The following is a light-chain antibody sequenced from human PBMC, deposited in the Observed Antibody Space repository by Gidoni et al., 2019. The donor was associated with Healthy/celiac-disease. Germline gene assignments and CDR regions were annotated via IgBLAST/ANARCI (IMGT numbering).Light chain of an antibody. V-gene: IGKV3-20*01. CDR3: QQYGSSPPWT. J-gene: IGKJ1*01. CDR2: GAS. Sequence: DIVLTQSPCTLSLSPGERATLSCRASQSVSSSYLAWYQQKPGQAPRLLIYGASSRATGIPDRVSGSGSGTDFTLTISRLEPEDFAVYYCQQYGSSPPWTFGQGTKVEIK. CDR1: QSVSSSY.